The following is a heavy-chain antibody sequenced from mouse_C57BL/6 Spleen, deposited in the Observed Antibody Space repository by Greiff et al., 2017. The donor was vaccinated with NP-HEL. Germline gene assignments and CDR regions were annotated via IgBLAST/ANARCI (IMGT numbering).Heavy chain of an antibody. CDR2: IYPGDGDT. V-gene: IGHV1-82*01. J-gene: IGHJ4*01. Sequence: QVQLKQSGPELVKPGASVTISCKASGYAFSSSWMNWVKQRPGKGLEWLGRIYPGDGDTNYNGKFKGKATLTADKSSSTAYMQLSSLTSEDSAVYFCLSEEDAMDYWGQGTSVTVSS. CDR1: GYAFSSSW. CDR3: LSEEDAMDY.